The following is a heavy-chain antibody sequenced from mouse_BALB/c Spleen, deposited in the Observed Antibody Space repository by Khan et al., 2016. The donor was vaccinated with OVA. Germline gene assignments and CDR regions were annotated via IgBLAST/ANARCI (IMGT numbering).Heavy chain of an antibody. J-gene: IGHJ3*01. CDR3: AREWAAWFPY. Sequence: QVQLKESGAELARPGASVKLSCKTSGYTFTDYNINWMRQRPGQGLEWIGEIYPGSDNTFYNEKFRGKATLTADKSSSTAYMQLSSLTSEDSAVYVSAREWAAWFPYWGQGTLVTVSA. V-gene: IGHV1-77*01. CDR2: IYPGSDNT. CDR1: GYTFTDYN.